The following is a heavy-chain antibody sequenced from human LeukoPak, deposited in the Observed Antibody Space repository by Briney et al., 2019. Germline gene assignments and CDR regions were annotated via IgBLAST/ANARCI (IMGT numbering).Heavy chain of an antibody. V-gene: IGHV3-48*03. D-gene: IGHD3-10*02. CDR3: AELGITMIGGV. Sequence: PGGSLRLSCAASGFTFSTYSMNWVRQAPGKGLEGVSYISSSGSTIYYADSVKGRFTISRDNAKNSLYLQMNSLRAEDTAVYYCAELGITMIGGVWGKGTTVTIYS. J-gene: IGHJ6*04. CDR1: GFTFSTYS. CDR2: ISSSGSTI.